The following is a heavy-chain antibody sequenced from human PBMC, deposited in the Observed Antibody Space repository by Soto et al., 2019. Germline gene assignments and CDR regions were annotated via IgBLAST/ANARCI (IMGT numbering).Heavy chain of an antibody. Sequence: SETLSLTCTVSGGSISSSSYYWGWIRQPPGKGLEWIGSIYYSGSTYYNPSLKSRVTISVDTSKNQFSLKLSSVTAADTAVYYCARLPMATSLSTPYAFDIWGQGTMVTVSS. J-gene: IGHJ3*02. V-gene: IGHV4-39*01. CDR1: GGSISSSSYY. CDR2: IYYSGST. CDR3: ARLPMATSLSTPYAFDI.